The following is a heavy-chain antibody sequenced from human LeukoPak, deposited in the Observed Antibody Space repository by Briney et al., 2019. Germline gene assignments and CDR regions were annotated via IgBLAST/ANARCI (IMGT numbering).Heavy chain of an antibody. CDR3: AREVRIAARPWDY. Sequence: GASVKVSCKASGYTFTGYYMHWVRQAPGQGLEWMGWINPNSGGTNYAQKFQGRVTMTRDTSISTAYMELSRLRSDDMAVYYCAREVRIAARPWDYWGQGTLVTVSS. D-gene: IGHD6-6*01. V-gene: IGHV1-2*02. J-gene: IGHJ4*02. CDR1: GYTFTGYY. CDR2: INPNSGGT.